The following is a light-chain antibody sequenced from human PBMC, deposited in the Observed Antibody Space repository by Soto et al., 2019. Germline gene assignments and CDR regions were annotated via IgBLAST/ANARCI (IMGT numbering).Light chain of an antibody. CDR2: KAS. V-gene: IGKV1-5*03. CDR1: QTISSW. Sequence: DIQITQSPAKLPASVGDGGTITCRAGQTISSWLAWYQQKPGKARKLLIYKASTLKSGVTSRFSGSGSGTEFTLTISSLQPDDFAAYYCQHYNSYSEAFGQGTKVDIK. J-gene: IGKJ1*01. CDR3: QHYNSYSEA.